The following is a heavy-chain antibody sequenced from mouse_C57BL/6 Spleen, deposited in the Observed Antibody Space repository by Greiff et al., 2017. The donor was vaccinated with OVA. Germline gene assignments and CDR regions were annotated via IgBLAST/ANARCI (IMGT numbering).Heavy chain of an antibody. CDR1: GYTFTSYW. D-gene: IGHD2-5*01. CDR2: IDPSDSYT. V-gene: IGHV1-59*01. CDR3: ARSDSNYGGY. Sequence: VQLQQPGAELVRPGTSVKLSCKASGYTFTSYWMHWVKQRPGQGLEWIGVIDPSDSYTNYNQKFKGKATLTVDTSSSTAYMQLSSLTSEDSAVYYCARSDSNYGGYWGQGTTLTVSS. J-gene: IGHJ2*01.